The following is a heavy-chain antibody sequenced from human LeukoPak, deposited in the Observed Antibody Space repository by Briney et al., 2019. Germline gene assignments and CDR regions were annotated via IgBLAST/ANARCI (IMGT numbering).Heavy chain of an antibody. CDR1: GFTFSSYG. D-gene: IGHD6-13*01. J-gene: IGHJ4*02. CDR2: IWYDGSNK. V-gene: IGHV3-33*06. CDR3: AKSSAGGIGVDY. Sequence: GRSLRLSCAASGFTFSSYGMHWVRQAPGKGLEWAAVIWYDGSNKYYADSVKGRFTISRDNPKNTLYLQMNGLRAEDTAVYYCAKSSAGGIGVDYWGQGTLVTVSS.